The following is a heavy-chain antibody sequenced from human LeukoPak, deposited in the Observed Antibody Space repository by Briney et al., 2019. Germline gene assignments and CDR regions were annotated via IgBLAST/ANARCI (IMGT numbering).Heavy chain of an antibody. J-gene: IGHJ4*02. CDR2: IKQDGSET. Sequence: GGSLRLSCAASGFTFSGYWMTWVRQAPGKGLEWVANIKQDGSETYYVDSVKGRFTISRDNAKNSLYLQMNSLRAEDTALYYCAKVSYSSLGYFDYWGQGTLVTVSS. CDR1: GFTFSGYW. CDR3: AKVSYSSLGYFDY. D-gene: IGHD2-15*01. V-gene: IGHV3-7*03.